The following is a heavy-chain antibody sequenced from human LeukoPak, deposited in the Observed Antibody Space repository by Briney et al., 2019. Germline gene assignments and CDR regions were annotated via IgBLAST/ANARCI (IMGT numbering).Heavy chain of an antibody. CDR2: INHSGST. Sequence: ETLSLTCAVYGGSFSGYYWSWIRQPPGKGLEWIGEINHSGSTNYNPSLKSRVTISVDTSKNQFSLKLSSVTAADTAVYYCARGGVSVLAARPRGMDYWGQGTLVTVSS. V-gene: IGHV4-34*01. D-gene: IGHD6-6*01. J-gene: IGHJ4*02. CDR1: GGSFSGYY. CDR3: ARGGVSVLAARPRGMDY.